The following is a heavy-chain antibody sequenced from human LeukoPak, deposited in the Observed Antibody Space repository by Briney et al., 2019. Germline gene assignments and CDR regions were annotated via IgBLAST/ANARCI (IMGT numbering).Heavy chain of an antibody. CDR2: IYYSGST. CDR1: GGSISSYY. J-gene: IGHJ4*02. D-gene: IGHD3-9*01. V-gene: IGHV4-59*01. CDR3: ASFPVLTGYYTVRAS. Sequence: SETLSLTCTVSGGSISSYYWSWIRQPPGKGLEWIGYIYYSGSTNYNPSLKSRVTISVDTSKNQFSLKLSSVTAADTAVYYCASFPVLTGYYTVRASWGQGTLVTVSS.